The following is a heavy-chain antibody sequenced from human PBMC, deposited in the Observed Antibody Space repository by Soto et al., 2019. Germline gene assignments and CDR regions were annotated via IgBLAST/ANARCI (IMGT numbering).Heavy chain of an antibody. CDR2: ISSSSSYI. CDR1: GFTFSSYS. V-gene: IGHV3-21*01. CDR3: ARDVLLWFGELSPLYYSYGMDV. J-gene: IGHJ6*02. Sequence: EVQLVESGGGLVKPGGSLRLSCAASGFTFSSYSMNWVRQAPGKGLEWVSSISSSSSYIYYADSVKGRFTISRDNAKNSLYLKMNSLRAEDTAVYYCARDVLLWFGELSPLYYSYGMDVWGQGTTFTVSS. D-gene: IGHD3-10*01.